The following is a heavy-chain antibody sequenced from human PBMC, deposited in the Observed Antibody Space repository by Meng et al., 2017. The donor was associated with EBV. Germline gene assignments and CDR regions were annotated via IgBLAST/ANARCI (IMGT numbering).Heavy chain of an antibody. D-gene: IGHD1-26*01. CDR3: AHSRVGATEFDY. J-gene: IGHJ4*02. CDR1: GFSLSTSGGG. CDR2: IYWDDDK. Sequence: TLTGSGPQLVKPTQTLTLNFTLSGFSLSTSGGGVGGSRQPPGKALEWLALIYWDDDKRYSPSLKSRLTITKDTSKNQVVLTMTNMDPVDTATYYCAHSRVGATEFDYWGQGTLVTVSS. V-gene: IGHV2-5*02.